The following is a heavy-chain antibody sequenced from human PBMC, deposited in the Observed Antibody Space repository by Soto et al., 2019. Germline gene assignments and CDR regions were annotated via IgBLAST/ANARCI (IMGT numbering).Heavy chain of an antibody. CDR1: GFTFSDYW. CDR3: ARARPHDYGPLDY. V-gene: IGHV3-7*01. CDR2: ILPDGSQK. Sequence: GGSLRLSCAASGFTFSDYWMNWVRQAPGKGLEWVANILPDGSQKYYLDSLRGRFTVSRDNAKNSLYLQIDRLRPDDTAVYYCARARPHDYGPLDYWGQGILVTVSS. D-gene: IGHD3-10*01. J-gene: IGHJ4*02.